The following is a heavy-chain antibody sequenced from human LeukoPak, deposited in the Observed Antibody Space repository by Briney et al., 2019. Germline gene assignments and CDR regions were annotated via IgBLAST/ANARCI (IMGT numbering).Heavy chain of an antibody. V-gene: IGHV1-2*02. Sequence: ASVKVSCKASGYTFTGYYMHWVRQAPGQGLEWMGWINPNSGGTNYAQKFQGRVTMTRDTSISTAYMELRSLRSDDTAVYYCARDKKGYYYDSSGYPDDYWGQGTLVTVSS. J-gene: IGHJ4*02. CDR2: INPNSGGT. CDR3: ARDKKGYYYDSSGYPDDY. CDR1: GYTFTGYY. D-gene: IGHD3-22*01.